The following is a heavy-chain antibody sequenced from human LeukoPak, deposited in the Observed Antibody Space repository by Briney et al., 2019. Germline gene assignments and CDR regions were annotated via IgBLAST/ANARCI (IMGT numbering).Heavy chain of an antibody. CDR3: ARGRYDSSGYYIYDAFDI. CDR2: IYSGGST. Sequence: GGSLRLSCAASGFTFGSYAMSWVRQAPGKGLEWVSVIYSGGSTYYADSVKGRFTISRDNSKNTLYLQMNSLRAEDTAVYYCARGRYDSSGYYIYDAFDIWGQGTMVTVSS. J-gene: IGHJ3*02. CDR1: GFTFGSYA. D-gene: IGHD3-22*01. V-gene: IGHV3-53*01.